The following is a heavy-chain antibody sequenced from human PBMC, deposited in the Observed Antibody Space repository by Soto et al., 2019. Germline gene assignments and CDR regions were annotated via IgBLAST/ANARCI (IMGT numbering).Heavy chain of an antibody. CDR3: ARERGYTVSPDFDY. Sequence: QVQLVESGGGVVQPGRSLRLSCAASGFTFNSYAMHWVRQAPGKGLEWVAVISYDGSNKYYADSVKGRFTISRDNSKNTLYLQMTSLSAEDTAVYYCARERGYTVSPDFDYWGQGTLVTVSS. J-gene: IGHJ4*02. CDR2: ISYDGSNK. D-gene: IGHD5-18*01. CDR1: GFTFNSYA. V-gene: IGHV3-30-3*01.